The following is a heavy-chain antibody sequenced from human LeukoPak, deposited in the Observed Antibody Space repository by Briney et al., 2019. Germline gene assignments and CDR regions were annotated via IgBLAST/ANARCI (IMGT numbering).Heavy chain of an antibody. V-gene: IGHV3-7*03. CDR3: TRVFGGYDVSDY. CDR1: GFTFSSFW. J-gene: IGHJ4*02. Sequence: GGSLRLSCAASGFTFSSFWMSWVRQAPGKGLEWVANIKKDGSQKYYVDSVEGRFTISRDNAKNSLYLQMDSPRVDDTAVYYCTRVFGGYDVSDYWGQGTLVTVSS. D-gene: IGHD3-3*01. CDR2: IKKDGSQK.